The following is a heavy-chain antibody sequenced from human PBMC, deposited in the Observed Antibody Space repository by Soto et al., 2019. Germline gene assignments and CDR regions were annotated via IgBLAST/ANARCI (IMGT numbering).Heavy chain of an antibody. J-gene: IGHJ4*02. CDR3: AKGGYSYGDFDY. CDR1: GFTFSSYG. CDR2: ISYDGSNK. V-gene: IGHV3-30*18. Sequence: PGGSLRLSCAASGFTFSSYGMHWVRQAPGKGLEWVAVISYDGSNKYYADSVKGRFTISRDNSKNTLYLQMNSLRAEDTAVYYCAKGGYSYGDFDYWGQGTLVTVSS. D-gene: IGHD5-18*01.